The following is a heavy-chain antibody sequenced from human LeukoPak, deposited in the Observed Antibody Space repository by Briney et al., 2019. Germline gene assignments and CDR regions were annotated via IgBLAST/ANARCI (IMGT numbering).Heavy chain of an antibody. CDR3: TRVLYSSGWYGDHY. J-gene: IGHJ4*02. CDR2: ISSSGSTI. Sequence: GGSLRLSCAASGFTFKLYWMHWVRQAPGKGLEWVSYISSSGSTIYYADSVKGRFTISRDNAKNSLYLQMNSLRAEDTAVYYCTRVLYSSGWYGDHYWGQGTLVTVSS. V-gene: IGHV3-48*01. CDR1: GFTFKLYW. D-gene: IGHD6-19*01.